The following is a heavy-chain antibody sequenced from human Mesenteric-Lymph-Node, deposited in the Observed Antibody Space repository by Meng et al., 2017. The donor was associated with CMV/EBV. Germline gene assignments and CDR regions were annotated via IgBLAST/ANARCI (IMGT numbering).Heavy chain of an antibody. CDR3: AREHIIVVPAAITGRGWFDP. CDR1: GYTFNSYH. Sequence: SVKVSCKASGYTFNSYHMHWVRQAPGQGLEWMGGIIPIFGTANYAQKFQGRVTITTDESTSTAYMELSSLRSEYTAVYYCAREHIIVVPAAITGRGWFDPWGQGTLVTVSS. J-gene: IGHJ5*02. D-gene: IGHD2-2*02. V-gene: IGHV1-69*05. CDR2: IIPIFGTA.